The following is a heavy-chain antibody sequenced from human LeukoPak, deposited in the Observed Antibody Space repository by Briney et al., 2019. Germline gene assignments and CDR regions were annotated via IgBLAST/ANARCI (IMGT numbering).Heavy chain of an antibody. CDR1: GFTFSSYS. CDR2: INSDSSYI. Sequence: PGGSLRLSCAASGFTFSSYSIHWVRQAPGKGLDWVSSINSDSSYIYYADSVKGRFFISRDNAKNSLYLHMNSLRAEDTAVYYCARDAATDDAFDIWGQGTMVTVSS. V-gene: IGHV3-21*01. D-gene: IGHD6-13*01. CDR3: ARDAATDDAFDI. J-gene: IGHJ3*02.